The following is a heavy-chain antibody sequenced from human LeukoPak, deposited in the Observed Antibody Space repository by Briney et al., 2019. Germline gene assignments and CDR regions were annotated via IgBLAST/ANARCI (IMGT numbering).Heavy chain of an antibody. V-gene: IGHV5-51*01. Sequence: GESLKISCKGPGYRFTNYWIGWVRQMPGKGLEWMGIIYPGDSDTRYSPSFQGQVTISADKSISTAYLQWSSLKASDTAMYYCARPWGVTPYYFDYWGQGTLVTVSS. CDR3: ARPWGVTPYYFDY. CDR1: GYRFTNYW. J-gene: IGHJ4*02. CDR2: IYPGDSDT. D-gene: IGHD1-14*01.